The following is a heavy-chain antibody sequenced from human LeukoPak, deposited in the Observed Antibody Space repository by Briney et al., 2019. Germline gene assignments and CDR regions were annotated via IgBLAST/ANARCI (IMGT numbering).Heavy chain of an antibody. CDR3: AESFSLAEAGIDY. D-gene: IGHD6-13*01. Sequence: SETLSLTCAVYVGSFSGYYWSWIRQPPGKGLEWVGATNHSGSTNYNPSLKSRVTISVDTSTNQFSLKLRSVAAADTAVYYFAESFSLAEAGIDYWGQGTMVTVSS. J-gene: IGHJ4*02. CDR1: VGSFSGYY. V-gene: IGHV4-34*01. CDR2: TNHSGST.